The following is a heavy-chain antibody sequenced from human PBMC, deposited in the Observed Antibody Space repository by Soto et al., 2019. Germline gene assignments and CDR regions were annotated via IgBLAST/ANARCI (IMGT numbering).Heavy chain of an antibody. Sequence: EVQLVESGGDLVQPGGSLRLSRAASGFTFSNYLMHWVRQAPGKGLVWVSRINGDGSSTSYANSVKGRFTISRDNAKNTVYLQMNSLRDEDTAVYYCARHYASGTYSVDYWGQGTLVTVSS. CDR1: GFTFSNYL. V-gene: IGHV3-74*01. CDR2: INGDGSST. J-gene: IGHJ4*02. D-gene: IGHD3-10*01. CDR3: ARHYASGTYSVDY.